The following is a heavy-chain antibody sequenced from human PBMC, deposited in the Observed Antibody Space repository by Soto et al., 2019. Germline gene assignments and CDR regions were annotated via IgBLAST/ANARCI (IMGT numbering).Heavy chain of an antibody. V-gene: IGHV3-30-3*01. D-gene: IGHD6-13*01. J-gene: IGHJ3*02. CDR1: GFTFSSYG. Sequence: QVHLEESGGGVVQPGTSLRLSCVASGFTFSSYGMHWVRQAPGKGLEWVAVIPNTENKKYYADSVKGRFTISRDNSQNTLFLQMDSLMSEDTAMYYCARTAGGRVRGALDIWGQGTMFTGS. CDR3: ARTAGGRVRGALDI. CDR2: IPNTENKK.